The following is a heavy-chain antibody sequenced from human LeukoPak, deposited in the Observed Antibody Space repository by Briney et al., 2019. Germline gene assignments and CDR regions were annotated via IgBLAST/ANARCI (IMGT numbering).Heavy chain of an antibody. CDR3: ARALWPLRDAFDI. Sequence: SETLSLTCTVSGGSISSYYWSWIRQPPGKGLEWIGYIYYSGSTNYNPSLKSRVTISVDTSKNQFSLKLSSVTAADTAVYYCARALWPLRDAFDIWGQGTMVTVSS. V-gene: IGHV4-59*01. CDR1: GGSISSYY. J-gene: IGHJ3*02. CDR2: IYYSGST. D-gene: IGHD3-16*01.